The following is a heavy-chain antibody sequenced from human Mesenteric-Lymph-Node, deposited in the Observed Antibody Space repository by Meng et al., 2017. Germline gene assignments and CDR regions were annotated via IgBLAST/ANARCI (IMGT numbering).Heavy chain of an antibody. V-gene: IGHV4-34*01. J-gene: IGHJ4*02. CDR1: GGSFSGYY. Sequence: QGQIQQGGAGRLKPSEPLSRTCAVDGGSFSGYYWSWIRQPPGKGLEWIGEIYHSGSTNYNPSLKSRVTISVDKSKNQFSLNLSSVTAADTAVYYCARVGQWLPIDYWGQGTLVTVSS. CDR2: IYHSGST. D-gene: IGHD6-19*01. CDR3: ARVGQWLPIDY.